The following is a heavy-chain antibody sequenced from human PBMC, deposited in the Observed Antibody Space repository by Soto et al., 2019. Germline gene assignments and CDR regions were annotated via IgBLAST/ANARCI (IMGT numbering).Heavy chain of an antibody. Sequence: QVQLXESGPGLVKPSQTLSLTCTVSGGSXXSGGYYWSWIRQHPGKGLEWIGYIYYSGSTYYNPSLKSRVTISVDTSKNQFSLKLSSVTAADTAVYYCARVGGINWFDPWGQGTLVTVSS. CDR2: IYYSGST. CDR3: ARVGGINWFDP. J-gene: IGHJ5*02. CDR1: GGSXXSGGYY. D-gene: IGHD3-16*01. V-gene: IGHV4-31*03.